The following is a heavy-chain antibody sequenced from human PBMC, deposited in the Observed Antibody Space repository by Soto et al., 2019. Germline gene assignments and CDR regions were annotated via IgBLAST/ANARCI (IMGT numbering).Heavy chain of an antibody. Sequence: QTLALTCAFSVDIVYSNDAAWNWIRQSPSRGLEWLGRTYYRTKWYNGYAVSVKSRITITPDTSKNQFYLQMNSVTPEDTAVYYWARLHSSSSSDMDVWGQGTTVTVSS. J-gene: IGHJ6*02. CDR2: TYYRTKWYN. D-gene: IGHD6-6*01. V-gene: IGHV6-1*01. CDR3: ARLHSSSSSDMDV. CDR1: VDIVYSNDAA.